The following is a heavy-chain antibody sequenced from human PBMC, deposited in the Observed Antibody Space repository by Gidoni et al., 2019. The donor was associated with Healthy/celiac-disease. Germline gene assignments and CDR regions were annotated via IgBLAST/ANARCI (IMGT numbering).Heavy chain of an antibody. CDR3: ARGRAVAGSFDY. CDR1: GFTFSSSE. CDR2: ISSSGSTI. V-gene: IGHV3-48*03. J-gene: IGHJ4*02. Sequence: EVQLVESGGGLVQPGGSLRLYCAASGFTFSSSEMNWVRQAPGKGLEWVSYISSSGSTIYYADSVKGRFTISRDNAKNSLYLQMNSLRAEDTAVYYCARGRAVAGSFDYWGQGTLVTVSS. D-gene: IGHD6-19*01.